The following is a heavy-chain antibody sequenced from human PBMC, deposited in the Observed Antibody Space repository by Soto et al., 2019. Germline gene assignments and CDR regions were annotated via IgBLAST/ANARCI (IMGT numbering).Heavy chain of an antibody. CDR2: IYWDDDK. CDR3: AHKGGRGAGMDV. V-gene: IGHV2-5*02. Sequence: QITLKESGPTLVKPTQTLTLTCSFSGFSLSSSAMGVGWIRQPPGKAREWLALIYWDDDKRYSPSLRSRLTITKDPSKNQVVPTMTNMDPVDTATYYCAHKGGRGAGMDVWGQGTTVTVSS. D-gene: IGHD2-15*01. J-gene: IGHJ6*02. CDR1: GFSLSSSAMG.